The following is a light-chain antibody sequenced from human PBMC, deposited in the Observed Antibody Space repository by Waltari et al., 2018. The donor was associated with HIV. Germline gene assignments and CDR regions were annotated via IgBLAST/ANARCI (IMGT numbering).Light chain of an antibody. CDR3: QQFHGYPPT. Sequence: GDRVTITCRASQGISSALAWFQQKPGKAPNLLIFDASNLESGVPLRFSGSESGTDFTLTISSLQPEDFATYFCQQFHGYPPTFGQGTHLEMK. J-gene: IGKJ2*01. V-gene: IGKV1-13*02. CDR2: DAS. CDR1: QGISSA.